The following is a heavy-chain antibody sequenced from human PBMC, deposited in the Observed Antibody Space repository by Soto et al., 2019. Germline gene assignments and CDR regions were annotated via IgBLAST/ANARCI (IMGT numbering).Heavy chain of an antibody. CDR3: ARDWSYYGSGSPGY. V-gene: IGHV3-48*01. D-gene: IGHD3-10*01. Sequence: GGSLRLSCAASGLTFSSCHMNWVRQAPGKGLEWVSYISSGSRTIFYADSVNGRFTISRDNAKNSLYLQMNSLRAEDTAVYYCARDWSYYGSGSPGYWGQGTLVTVSS. CDR1: GLTFSSCH. J-gene: IGHJ4*02. CDR2: ISSGSRTI.